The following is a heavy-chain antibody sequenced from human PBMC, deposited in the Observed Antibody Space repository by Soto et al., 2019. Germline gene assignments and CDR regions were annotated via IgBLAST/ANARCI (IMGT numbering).Heavy chain of an antibody. CDR3: ARRGFGLFYYGTSGSPDFYYYNMDV. V-gene: IGHV4-59*08. Sequence: PSETLSLTCTVSGGPISSYYWSWIRQTPGKGLEWIGHIFYTGITKYNSSLRSRVTISLDTSKTQFSLTLKSVTAADTAVYYCARRGFGLFYYGTSGSPDFYYYNMDVWGQGTTVT. J-gene: IGHJ6*03. CDR1: GGPISSYY. D-gene: IGHD3-22*01. CDR2: IFYTGIT.